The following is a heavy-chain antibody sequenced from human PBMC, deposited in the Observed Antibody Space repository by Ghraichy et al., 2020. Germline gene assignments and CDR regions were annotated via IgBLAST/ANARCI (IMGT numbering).Heavy chain of an antibody. V-gene: IGHV3-49*03. D-gene: IGHD3-22*01. J-gene: IGHJ4*02. CDR2: IRGNAYDGTT. CDR3: SSPYDSSDYYPRDY. CDR1: GFSFGDYA. Sequence: LRLSCTASGFSFGDYAMSWFRQAPGKGLEWVGFIRGNAYDGTTQYAASVKGRFAISRDDSKSIVYLQMNSLKTEDTAVYYCSSPYDSSDYYPRDYWGQGTLVTVSS.